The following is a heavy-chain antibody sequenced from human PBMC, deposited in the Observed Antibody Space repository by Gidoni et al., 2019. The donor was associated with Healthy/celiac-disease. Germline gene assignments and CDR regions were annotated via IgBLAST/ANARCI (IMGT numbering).Heavy chain of an antibody. CDR1: GYTFTSYA. V-gene: IGHV1-3*01. Sequence: QVQLVQSGAEVKKPGASVKVSCKASGYTFTSYAMHWVRQAPGQRLEWMGWINAGNGNTKYSQKFQGRVTITRDTSASTAYMELSSLRSEDTAVYYCASDYDFWSGPRLYGMDVWGQGTTVTVSS. D-gene: IGHD3-3*01. CDR3: ASDYDFWSGPRLYGMDV. CDR2: INAGNGNT. J-gene: IGHJ6*02.